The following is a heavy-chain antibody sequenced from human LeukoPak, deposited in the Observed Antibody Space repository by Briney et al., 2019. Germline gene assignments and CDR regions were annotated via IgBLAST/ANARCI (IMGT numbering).Heavy chain of an antibody. Sequence: SETLTLTCTVSGASIGSYYWSWIRQPAGKGLEWIGRMYTSGSTNYNPSLRSRVTMSADTSKNQFSLKLSSVTAADTAVYYCVRSWAQNGYNSGDPPFDYWGQGTLVTVSS. CDR2: MYTSGST. J-gene: IGHJ4*02. D-gene: IGHD5-24*01. CDR1: GASIGSYY. CDR3: VRSWAQNGYNSGDPPFDY. V-gene: IGHV4-4*07.